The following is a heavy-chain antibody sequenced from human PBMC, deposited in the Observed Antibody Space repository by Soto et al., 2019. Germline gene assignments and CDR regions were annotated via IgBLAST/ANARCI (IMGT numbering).Heavy chain of an antibody. Sequence: SLRLSCAASGFTFSSYGMHCVRQAPGKGLEWVAVIWYDGSNKYYADSVKGRFTISRDNSKNTLYLQMNSLRAEDTAVYYCAREDYYYDSSGYSYYFDYWGQGTLVTVSS. CDR3: AREDYYYDSSGYSYYFDY. CDR2: IWYDGSNK. J-gene: IGHJ4*02. D-gene: IGHD3-22*01. V-gene: IGHV3-33*01. CDR1: GFTFSSYG.